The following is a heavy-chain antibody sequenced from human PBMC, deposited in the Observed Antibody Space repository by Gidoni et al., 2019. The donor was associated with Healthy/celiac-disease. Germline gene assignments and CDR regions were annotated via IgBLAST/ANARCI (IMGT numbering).Heavy chain of an antibody. CDR3: ARRRVIAARRGGLDY. CDR2: INHSGST. J-gene: IGHJ4*02. D-gene: IGHD6-6*01. CDR1: GGSFSGYY. Sequence: QVQLQQWGAGLLKPSETLSLTCAVYGGSFSGYYWSWIRQPPGKGLEWIGEINHSGSTNYNPSLKSRVTISVDTSKNQFSLKLSSVTAADTAVYYCARRRVIAARRGGLDYWGQGTLVTVSS. V-gene: IGHV4-34*01.